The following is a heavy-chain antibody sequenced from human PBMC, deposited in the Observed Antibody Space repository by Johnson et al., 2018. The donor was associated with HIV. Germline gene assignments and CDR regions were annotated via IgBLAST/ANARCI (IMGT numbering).Heavy chain of an antibody. CDR3: TTCPPGGDYLFSPLRVASGCV. Sequence: QVQLVESGGGVVQPGRSLRLSCAASGFTFSSYAMHWVRQAPGKGLEWVADISYDGSNKYYADSVKGRFTISRDNSKNTLYLQMNSLKTEDTAVYYCTTCPPGGDYLFSPLRVASGCVWGQGTMVTVSS. V-gene: IGHV3-30-3*01. D-gene: IGHD4-17*01. CDR1: GFTFSSYA. CDR2: ISYDGSNK. J-gene: IGHJ3*01.